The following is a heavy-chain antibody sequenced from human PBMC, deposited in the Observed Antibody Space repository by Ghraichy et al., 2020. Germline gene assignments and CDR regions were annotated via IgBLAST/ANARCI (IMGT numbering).Heavy chain of an antibody. Sequence: SETLSLTCAVSGGSISSDNWWSWVRQPPGKGLEWIGEISHSGNTNYNPSLKSRVSISVDKSKNQFSLKLSSVTAADTAVYYCARLRFLEWLSYLYFFDCWGQGTLVTVSS. CDR2: ISHSGNT. V-gene: IGHV4-4*02. CDR3: ARLRFLEWLSYLYFFDC. D-gene: IGHD3-3*01. CDR1: GGSISSDNW. J-gene: IGHJ4*02.